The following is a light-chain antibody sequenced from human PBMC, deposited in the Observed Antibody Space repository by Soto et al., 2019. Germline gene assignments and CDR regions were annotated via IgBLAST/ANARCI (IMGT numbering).Light chain of an antibody. V-gene: IGLV1-47*01. CDR1: SSNIGSNH. J-gene: IGLJ2*01. Sequence: QSVLTQPPSASGAPGQRVTISCSGSSSNIGSNHVYWYQQLPGTAPKLLIYRNNQRPSGVPDRFSGSKSDTSASLAISGLRSEDEANYHCAAWDDSLSGPVFGGGTQLTVL. CDR3: AAWDDSLSGPV. CDR2: RNN.